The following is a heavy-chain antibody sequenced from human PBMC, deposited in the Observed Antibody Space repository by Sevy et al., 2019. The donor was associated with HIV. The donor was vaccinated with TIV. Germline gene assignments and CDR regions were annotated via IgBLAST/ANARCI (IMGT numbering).Heavy chain of an antibody. V-gene: IGHV3-30*04. CDR3: ARVPGAVIAAGPYHFDY. D-gene: IGHD6-13*01. J-gene: IGHJ4*02. Sequence: GGSLRLSCAASGFIFSSNAMHWVRQAPGKGLEWVSVISYDGSNKEYADSVKGRFTIYRDNAKNTLYLQMNSPRPEDTAVYYCARVPGAVIAAGPYHFDYWGQGTLVTVSS. CDR2: ISYDGSNK. CDR1: GFIFSSNA.